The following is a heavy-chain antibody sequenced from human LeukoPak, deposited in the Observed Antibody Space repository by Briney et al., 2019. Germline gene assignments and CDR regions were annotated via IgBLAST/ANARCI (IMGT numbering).Heavy chain of an antibody. D-gene: IGHD1-26*01. V-gene: IGHV1-2*02. CDR1: GYTFTGYY. J-gene: IGHJ6*03. CDR2: INPNSGGT. CDR3: ARSYYYYYYMDV. Sequence: GASVKVSCKASGYTFTGYYMHWVRQAPGQGLEWMGWINPNSGGTNYAQKFQGRVTMTRDTSISTAYMELSSLRSEDTAVYYCARSYYYYYYMDVWGKGTTVTISS.